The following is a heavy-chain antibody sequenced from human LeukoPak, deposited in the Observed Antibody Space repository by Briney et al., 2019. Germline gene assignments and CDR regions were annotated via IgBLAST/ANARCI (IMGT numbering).Heavy chain of an antibody. V-gene: IGHV4-39*01. Sequence: SETLSLTCTVSGDSISSSYYWGWIRQPPGKGLEWIGSIYYSGSTYYNPSLKSRVTISVDTSKNQFSLKLSSVTAADTAVYYCARHMYYYDSSGHPDYWGQGTLVTVSS. CDR2: IYYSGST. J-gene: IGHJ4*02. CDR1: GDSISSSYY. CDR3: ARHMYYYDSSGHPDY. D-gene: IGHD3-22*01.